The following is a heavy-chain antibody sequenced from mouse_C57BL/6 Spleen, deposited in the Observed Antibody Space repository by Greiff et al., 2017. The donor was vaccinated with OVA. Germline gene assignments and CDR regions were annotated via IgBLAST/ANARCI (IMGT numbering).Heavy chain of an antibody. CDR1: GYAFRSSW. Sequence: VMLMESGPELVKPGASVKISCKASGYAFRSSWMNWVQQSPGKGLEWIGRLYPGDGDTNYNGKFKGKATLTADQSYSTAYMQLSSLTSEDSAVYFCAREHYSNYFDYWGQGTTLTVSS. J-gene: IGHJ2*01. CDR3: AREHYSNYFDY. CDR2: LYPGDGDT. V-gene: IGHV1-82*01. D-gene: IGHD2-5*01.